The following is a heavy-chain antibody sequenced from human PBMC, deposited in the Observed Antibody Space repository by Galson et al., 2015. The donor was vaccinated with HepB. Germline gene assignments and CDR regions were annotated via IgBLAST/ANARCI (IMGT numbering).Heavy chain of an antibody. CDR2: FSGRGGST. CDR1: RFTFNNYA. J-gene: IGHJ4*02. V-gene: IGHV3-23*01. Sequence: SLRLSCAVSRFTFNNYAMTWVRQAPGKGLEWVSAFSGRGGSTYYADSVKGRFTISRDNSKNTLYLQMNSLRAADTAVYYCAKVAAADMGWYFDYWGQGTLVTVSS. CDR3: AKVAAADMGWYFDY. D-gene: IGHD6-13*01.